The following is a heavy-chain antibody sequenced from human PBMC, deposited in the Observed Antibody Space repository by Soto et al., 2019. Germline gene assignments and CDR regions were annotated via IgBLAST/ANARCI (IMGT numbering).Heavy chain of an antibody. J-gene: IGHJ4*02. CDR3: ARDLLGANDYGGNSGDY. CDR2: ISSSGSTI. D-gene: IGHD4-17*01. Sequence: QPGGSLRLSCAASGFTFSSYEMNWVRQAPGKGLEWVSYISSSGSTIYYADSVKGRFTISRDNAKNSLYLQMNSLRAEDTAVYYCARDLLGANDYGGNSGDYWGQGTLVTVSS. CDR1: GFTFSSYE. V-gene: IGHV3-48*03.